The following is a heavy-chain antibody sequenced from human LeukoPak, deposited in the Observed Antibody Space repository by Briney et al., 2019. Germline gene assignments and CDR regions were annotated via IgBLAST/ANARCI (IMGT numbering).Heavy chain of an antibody. D-gene: IGHD4-17*01. CDR2: ITGGGSTT. V-gene: IGHV3-23*01. Sequence: GGSLRLSCAASGLTFSRYAMNWVRQGPGKRLDWVSTITGGGSTTYYADSVKVRFTVSRDNSKNTLYLQMNSLRAEDTAIYYCTKSGKVDGDHFHDSWGQGTLVAVSS. J-gene: IGHJ4*02. CDR1: GLTFSRYA. CDR3: TKSGKVDGDHFHDS.